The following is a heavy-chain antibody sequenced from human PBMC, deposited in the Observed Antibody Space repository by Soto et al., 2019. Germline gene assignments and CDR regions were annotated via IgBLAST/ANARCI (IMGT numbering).Heavy chain of an antibody. J-gene: IGHJ4*02. CDR2: ISYDGSNK. CDR3: AREGPYSSSLIFDY. V-gene: IGHV3-30-3*01. D-gene: IGHD6-13*01. Sequence: GGSLRLSCAASGFTFSSYAMYWVRQAPGKGLEWVAVISYDGSNKYYADSVKGRFTISRDNSKNTLYLQMNSLRAEDTAVYYCAREGPYSSSLIFDYWGQGTLVTVSS. CDR1: GFTFSSYA.